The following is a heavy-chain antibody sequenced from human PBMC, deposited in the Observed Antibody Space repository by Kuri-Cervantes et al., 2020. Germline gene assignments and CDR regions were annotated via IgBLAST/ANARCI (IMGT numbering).Heavy chain of an antibody. CDR2: MHYAGST. J-gene: IGHJ4*02. CDR1: GGSVSSGGYY. D-gene: IGHD6-19*01. Sequence: GSLRLSCTVSGGSVSSGGYYWSWVRQPPGKGLEWIGYMHYAGSTNHNPSLKSRVTISVDTSKKEFSLKLSSVTAADTAVYYCARVNLRSSVYFDYWGQGTLVTVSS. CDR3: ARVNLRSSVYFDY. V-gene: IGHV4-61*08.